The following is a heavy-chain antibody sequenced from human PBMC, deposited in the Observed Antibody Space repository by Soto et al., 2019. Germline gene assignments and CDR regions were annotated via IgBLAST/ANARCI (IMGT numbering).Heavy chain of an antibody. Sequence: PVGSLRLSCAASGFTFSDYYMSWIRQAPGKGLEWVSYISSSGSTIYYADSVKGRFTISRDNAKNSLYLQMNSLRAEDTAVYYCAIGLGVVVVAAPFDYWGQGTLVTVSS. J-gene: IGHJ4*02. CDR3: AIGLGVVVVAAPFDY. CDR1: GFTFSDYY. D-gene: IGHD2-15*01. V-gene: IGHV3-11*01. CDR2: ISSSGSTI.